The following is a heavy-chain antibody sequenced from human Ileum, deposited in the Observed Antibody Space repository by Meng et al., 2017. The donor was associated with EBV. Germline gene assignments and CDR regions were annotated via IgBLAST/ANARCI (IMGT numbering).Heavy chain of an antibody. CDR2: INVGVGYT. D-gene: IGHD2-21*01. CDR3: VRGPPVGVPGPGDY. Sequence: QVQLVQSGAEVKNPGASVNVSCKASGYAFTSYILHWVRQAPGQRLEWMGWINVGVGYTKYSQKFQGRVTISSDTSATTGYMELSSLRSEDTAVYYCVRGPPVGVPGPGDYWGQGTLVTVSS. CDR1: GYAFTSYI. J-gene: IGHJ4*02. V-gene: IGHV1-3*01.